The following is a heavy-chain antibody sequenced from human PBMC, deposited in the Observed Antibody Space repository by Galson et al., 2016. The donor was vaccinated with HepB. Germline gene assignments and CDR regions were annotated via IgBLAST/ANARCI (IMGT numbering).Heavy chain of an antibody. D-gene: IGHD5-24*01. CDR3: ARINRHGYNNYYFDY. V-gene: IGHV2-70*01. Sequence: PALVKPTQTLTLTCTFSGFSLSTSGMCVSWIRQPPGKALEWLAFIDWEDDKYYNISLRTRLTISKDTSKNQVVLTMTDMAPGDTARYYCARINRHGYNNYYFDYWGQGTLASVAS. J-gene: IGHJ4*02. CDR2: IDWEDDK. CDR1: GFSLSTSGMC.